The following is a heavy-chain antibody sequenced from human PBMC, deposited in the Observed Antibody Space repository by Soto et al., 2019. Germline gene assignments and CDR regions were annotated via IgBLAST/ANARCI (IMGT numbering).Heavy chain of an antibody. V-gene: IGHV3-72*01. CDR2: TKNKAQDYTT. D-gene: IGHD4-17*01. J-gene: IGHJ4*02. CDR1: GFMFSDHY. CDR3: ARELMTTVTYFDY. Sequence: GGSLRLSCAASGFMFSDHYMDWVRQAPGKGLERVGRTKNKAQDYTTEYAASVKGRFTISRDDSKNSFYLQMNSMKTEDTAVYYCARELMTTVTYFDYWGQGTLVTVSS.